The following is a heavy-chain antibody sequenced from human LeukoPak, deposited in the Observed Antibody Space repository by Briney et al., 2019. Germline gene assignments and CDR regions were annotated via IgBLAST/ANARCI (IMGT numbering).Heavy chain of an antibody. CDR3: ARVSVTTGNFDY. Sequence: GGSLRLSCAASGFTFSSYGMSWVRQAPGEGLEWVSAISGSGGSTYYADSVKGRVTISRDSSKSTLYLQMDSLRAGDTALYYCARVSVTTGNFDYWGQGTLVTVSS. D-gene: IGHD4-17*01. CDR1: GFTFSSYG. CDR2: ISGSGGST. V-gene: IGHV3-23*01. J-gene: IGHJ4*02.